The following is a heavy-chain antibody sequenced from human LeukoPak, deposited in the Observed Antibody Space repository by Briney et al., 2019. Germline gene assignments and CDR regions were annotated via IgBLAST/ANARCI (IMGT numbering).Heavy chain of an antibody. CDR3: AKWGDYDILTGYYDSDY. CDR2: ITGSDDIT. D-gene: IGHD3-9*01. J-gene: IGHJ4*02. CDR1: GFISSNYA. Sequence: GASLRLSCAASGFISSNYAMSWVRQAPGKGLEWVSAITGSDDITYYADSVKGRFTISRDNSKNTLYLQVNSLRAEDTAIYYCAKWGDYDILTGYYDSDYWGQGTLVTVSS. V-gene: IGHV3-23*01.